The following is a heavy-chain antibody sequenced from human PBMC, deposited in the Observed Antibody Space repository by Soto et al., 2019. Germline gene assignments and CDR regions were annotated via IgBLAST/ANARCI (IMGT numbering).Heavy chain of an antibody. CDR1: GGSVSSDNYY. CDR2: IYFAGST. D-gene: IGHD3-10*01. J-gene: IGHJ6*02. V-gene: IGHV4-61*01. Sequence: SETLSLTCTVSGGSVSSDNYYWSWIRQPPGKGLEWIGYIYFAGSTDYNPSLKSRVTISLDTSKNQFSLKLSSVTAADTALYYCERESSRGLYGLDVWGQGNTVTVAS. CDR3: ERESSRGLYGLDV.